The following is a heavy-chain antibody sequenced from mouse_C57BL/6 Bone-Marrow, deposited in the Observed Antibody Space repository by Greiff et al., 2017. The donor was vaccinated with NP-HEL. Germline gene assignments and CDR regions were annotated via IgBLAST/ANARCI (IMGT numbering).Heavy chain of an antibody. D-gene: IGHD1-1*01. CDR3: VRHEGDYYGSAWFAY. Sequence: EVHLVESGGGLVQPKGSLKLSCAASGFSFNTYAMNWVRQAPGKGLEWVARIRSKSNNYATYYADSVKDRFTISRDDSESMLYLQMNNLKTEDTAMYYCVRHEGDYYGSAWFAYWGQGTLVTVSA. CDR1: GFSFNTYA. V-gene: IGHV10-1*01. CDR2: IRSKSNNYAT. J-gene: IGHJ3*01.